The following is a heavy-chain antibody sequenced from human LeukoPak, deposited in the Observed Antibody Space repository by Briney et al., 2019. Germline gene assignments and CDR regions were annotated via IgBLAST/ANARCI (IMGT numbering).Heavy chain of an antibody. D-gene: IGHD1-26*01. Sequence: KPSETLSLTCTVSGDSISSYFWSWIRQPPGKGLEWIGYISYSGDTNYNPSLKSRVTMPVDTSKKQFSLTLGSVTAADTAVYYCARLVGVRLPAVVWGQGTTVTVSS. CDR3: ARLVGVRLPAVV. J-gene: IGHJ6*02. CDR2: ISYSGDT. CDR1: GDSISSYF. V-gene: IGHV4-59*01.